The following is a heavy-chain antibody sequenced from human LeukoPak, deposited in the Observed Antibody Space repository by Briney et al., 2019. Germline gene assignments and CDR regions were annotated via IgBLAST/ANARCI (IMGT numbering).Heavy chain of an antibody. D-gene: IGHD3-9*01. CDR1: GYTFTSYY. CDR2: ISAYNGKT. V-gene: IGHV1-18*03. Sequence: ASVKVSCKASGYTFTSYYMHWVRQAPGQGLEWMGWISAYNGKTNYAQKLQGRVTMTTDTSTSTAYMELRSLRSDDMAVYYCARVGDILTGYPYYFDYWGQGTLVTVSS. CDR3: ARVGDILTGYPYYFDY. J-gene: IGHJ4*02.